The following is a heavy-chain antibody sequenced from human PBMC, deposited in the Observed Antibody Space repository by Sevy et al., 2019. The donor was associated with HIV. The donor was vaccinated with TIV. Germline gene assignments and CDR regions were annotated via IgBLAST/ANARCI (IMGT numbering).Heavy chain of an antibody. CDR1: GFTFSSYA. D-gene: IGHD1-26*01. Sequence: GGSLRLSCAASGFTFSSYAMSWVRQAPGKGLEWVSAISGSGGSTYYADSVKGRFTISRDNPKNTLYLQMNSLRAEDTAVYYCAKRSGIVGATKGAFDIWGQGTMVTVSS. CDR3: AKRSGIVGATKGAFDI. V-gene: IGHV3-23*01. CDR2: ISGSGGST. J-gene: IGHJ3*02.